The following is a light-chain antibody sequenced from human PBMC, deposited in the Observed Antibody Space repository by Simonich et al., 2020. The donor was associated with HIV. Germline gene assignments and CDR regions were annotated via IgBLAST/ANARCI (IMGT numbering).Light chain of an antibody. Sequence: EIVMTQSPATLSVSPGERATLSCWATQSVSSNLAWYQQKPGQAPRLLIYGASTRATGIPARFRGRGSGTEFTLTISSLQSEDFATYYCQQYNSYWTFGQGTRVEIK. CDR1: QSVSSN. J-gene: IGKJ1*01. CDR2: GAS. CDR3: QQYNSYWT. V-gene: IGKV3-15*01.